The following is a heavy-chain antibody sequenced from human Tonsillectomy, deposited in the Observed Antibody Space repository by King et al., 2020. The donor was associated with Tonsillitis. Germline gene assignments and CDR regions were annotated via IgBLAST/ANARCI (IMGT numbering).Heavy chain of an antibody. CDR1: GFTFDDYG. CDR3: ARDFRPSRFGELEGRFDP. CDR2: INWNGGST. V-gene: IGHV3-20*01. Sequence: VQLVESGGGVVRPGGSLRLSCAASGFTFDDYGMSWVRQAPGKGLEWVSGINWNGGSTGYADSVKGRFTISRDNATNSLYLQMNSLRAEDTALYHCARDFRPSRFGELEGRFDPWGQGTLVTVSS. J-gene: IGHJ5*02. D-gene: IGHD3-10*02.